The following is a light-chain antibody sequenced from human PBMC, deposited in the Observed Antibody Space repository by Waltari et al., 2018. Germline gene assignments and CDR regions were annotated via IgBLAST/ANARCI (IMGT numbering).Light chain of an antibody. CDR3: CAYAGSYMV. V-gene: IGLV2-8*01. CDR2: EVT. J-gene: IGLJ3*02. CDR1: SSDVGAYDY. Sequence: QSALTQPPSASGSPGQSVTISCTGTSSDVGAYDYVSWYQQHPDKAPKLMIYEVTNRPSGVPDRFPGSKSGNTASLTVSGLQAEDEADYYCCAYAGSYMVFGAGTKVTVL.